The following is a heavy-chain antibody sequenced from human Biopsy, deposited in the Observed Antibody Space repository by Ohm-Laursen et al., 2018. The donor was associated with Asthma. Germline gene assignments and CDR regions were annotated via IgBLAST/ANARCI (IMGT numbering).Heavy chain of an antibody. CDR1: GGMFGNYA. Sequence: SVKVSCKASGGMFGNYAITWVRQAPGQGLEWMGWISVYNGNTKVAQKLQDRVTMITDTSTSTAYMELRSLRSDDTAVYFRARAVDYTQYYGIDVWGQGTTVTVS. D-gene: IGHD2/OR15-2a*01. J-gene: IGHJ6*02. CDR2: ISVYNGNT. V-gene: IGHV1-18*01. CDR3: ARAVDYTQYYGIDV.